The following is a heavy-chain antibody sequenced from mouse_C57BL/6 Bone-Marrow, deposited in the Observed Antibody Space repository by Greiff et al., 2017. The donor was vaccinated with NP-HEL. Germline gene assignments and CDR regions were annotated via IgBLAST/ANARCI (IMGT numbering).Heavy chain of an antibody. V-gene: IGHV5-6*01. D-gene: IGHD1-1*01. CDR3: ARHRDYYGSSLFAY. J-gene: IGHJ3*01. CDR2: ISSGGSYT. CDR1: GFTFSSYG. Sequence: VQLQQSGGDLVKPGGSLKLSCAASGFTFSSYGMSWVRQTPDKRLEWVATISSGGSYTYYPASVKGRFTISSANAKNTLYLQMSSLKSEDTAMYYCARHRDYYGSSLFAYWGQGTLVTVSA.